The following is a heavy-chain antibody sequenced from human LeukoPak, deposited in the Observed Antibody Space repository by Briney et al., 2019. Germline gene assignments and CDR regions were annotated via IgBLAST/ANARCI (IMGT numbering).Heavy chain of an antibody. D-gene: IGHD3-22*01. V-gene: IGHV1-46*01. CDR3: ARVKDYDSTLADAFDI. Sequence: ASVKVSCKASGYTFTSYYMHWVRQAPGQGLEWIGIINPSGGSTSYAQKFQGRVTMTRDMSTSTVYMELSSLRSEDTAVYYCARVKDYDSTLADAFDIWGQGTMVTVSS. CDR1: GYTFTSYY. J-gene: IGHJ3*02. CDR2: INPSGGST.